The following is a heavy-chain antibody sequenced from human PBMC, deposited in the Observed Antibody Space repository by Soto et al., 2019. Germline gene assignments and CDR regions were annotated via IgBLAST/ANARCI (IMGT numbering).Heavy chain of an antibody. CDR2: ISYDGSNK. CDR1: GFTFSSYA. V-gene: IGHV3-30*04. Sequence: PGGSLRLACAASGFTFSSYAMHWVRQAPGKGLEWVAVISYDGSNKYYADSVKGRFTISRDNSKNTLYLQMNSLRAEDTAVYYCAKDSRPYYYYGMDVWGQGTTVTVSS. CDR3: AKDSRPYYYYGMDV. J-gene: IGHJ6*02.